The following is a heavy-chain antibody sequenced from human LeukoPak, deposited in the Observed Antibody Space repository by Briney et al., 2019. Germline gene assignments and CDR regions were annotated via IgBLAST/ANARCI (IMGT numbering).Heavy chain of an antibody. D-gene: IGHD4-17*01. CDR3: AKDLYGDYNFDC. CDR1: GFTFTNYA. V-gene: IGHV3-23*01. J-gene: IGHJ4*02. CDR2: ISGSDDST. Sequence: PGGSLRLSCAASGFTFTNYAMTWVRQAPGKGLEWISTISGSDDSTYYADSVKGRFTISRDNSKNTLYLQMNSLRAEDTAVYYCAKDLYGDYNFDCRGQGTLVTVSS.